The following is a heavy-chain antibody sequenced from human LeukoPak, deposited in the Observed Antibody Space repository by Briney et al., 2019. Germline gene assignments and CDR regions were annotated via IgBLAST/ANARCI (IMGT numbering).Heavy chain of an antibody. CDR2: ISGDGSER. CDR3: GRDPDS. Sequence: GGSLRLSCAPPGFIFCTYWMNWVRQAPGKGLEWVAGISGDGSERDYVDSVRGRYTISRDNAKNSLYLQMNSLTAEDSAVYYCGRDPDSWGQGTVVTVSS. CDR1: GFIFCTYW. V-gene: IGHV3-7*04. J-gene: IGHJ5*01.